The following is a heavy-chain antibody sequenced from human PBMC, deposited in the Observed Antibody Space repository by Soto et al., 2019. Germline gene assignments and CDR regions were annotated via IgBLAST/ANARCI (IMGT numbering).Heavy chain of an antibody. CDR1: GFTFSSYS. CDR3: ARRKVGGAFDI. D-gene: IGHD3-16*01. J-gene: IGHJ3*02. CDR2: ISSSSSYI. V-gene: IGHV3-21*01. Sequence: GGSLRLSCAASGFTFSSYSMNWVRQAPGKGLEWASSISSSSSYIYYADAVKGRFTISRDNAKNSLYLQMNSLRAEDTAVYYCARRKVGGAFDIWGQGTMVTVSS.